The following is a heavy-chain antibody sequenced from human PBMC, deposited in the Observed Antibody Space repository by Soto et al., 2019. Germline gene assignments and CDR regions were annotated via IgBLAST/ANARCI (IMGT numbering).Heavy chain of an antibody. Sequence: GGSLRLSCAVSGFTFSDYGMHWVRQAPGKGLEWVAVMSYAGSYKYYADSVKGRFTISRDNANNTVYLQMNSLRAEDTAVYYCTRTLATLDFWGQGTLVTVSS. CDR2: MSYAGSYK. J-gene: IGHJ4*02. CDR3: TRTLATLDF. CDR1: GFTFSDYG. V-gene: IGHV3-30*03. D-gene: IGHD5-12*01.